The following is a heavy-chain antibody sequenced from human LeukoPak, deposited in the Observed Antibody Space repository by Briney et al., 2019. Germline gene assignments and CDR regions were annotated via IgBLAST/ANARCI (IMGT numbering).Heavy chain of an antibody. Sequence: PGGSLRLSCAASGFTFSSYWMSWVRQAPGKGREWVANIKQDGSEKNYVDSVKGRFTISGDNAKNSLYLQMNSLRAEDTAVYYCAKDVGSGSGYYYYGMDVWGQGTTVTVSS. D-gene: IGHD6-19*01. CDR2: IKQDGSEK. CDR3: AKDVGSGSGYYYYGMDV. CDR1: GFTFSSYW. J-gene: IGHJ6*02. V-gene: IGHV3-7*01.